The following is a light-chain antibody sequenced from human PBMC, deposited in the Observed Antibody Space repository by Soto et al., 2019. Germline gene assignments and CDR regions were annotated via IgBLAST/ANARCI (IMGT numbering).Light chain of an antibody. J-gene: IGLJ1*01. CDR2: DVS. V-gene: IGLV2-11*01. CDR3: QSYDSSLSGCV. CDR1: SSDVGGYNY. Sequence: QSALTQPRSVSGSPGQSVTISCTGTSSDVGGYNYVSWYQQHPGKAPKLMIYDVSKWPSGVPDRFSGSKSGNTASLTITGLQAEDEADYYCQSYDSSLSGCVFGTGTKVTVL.